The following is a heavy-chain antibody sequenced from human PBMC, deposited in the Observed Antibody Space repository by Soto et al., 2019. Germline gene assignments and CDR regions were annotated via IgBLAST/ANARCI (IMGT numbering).Heavy chain of an antibody. CDR3: ARASYPGYYYYYMDV. Sequence: ASVKVSCKASGYTFTSYDINWVRQATGQGLEWTGWMNPNSGNTGYAQKFQGRVTMTRNTSISTAYMELSSLRSEDTAVYYCARASYPGYYYYYMDVWGKGTTVTVSS. D-gene: IGHD2-2*02. V-gene: IGHV1-8*01. CDR2: MNPNSGNT. CDR1: GYTFTSYD. J-gene: IGHJ6*03.